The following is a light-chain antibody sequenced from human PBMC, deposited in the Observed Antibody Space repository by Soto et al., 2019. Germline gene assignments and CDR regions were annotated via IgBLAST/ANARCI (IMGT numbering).Light chain of an antibody. V-gene: IGKV3D-15*01. Sequence: EVELTQSPGTLSLSPGERATLSCRASQSVSSSHLAWYQQKRGQAPRLLIYDTSTRATGIPDRFSGSGSGTEFTLTISSLQSEDFAVYYCQQYNNWPQTFGQGTKVDI. CDR3: QQYNNWPQT. CDR2: DTS. CDR1: QSVSSSH. J-gene: IGKJ1*01.